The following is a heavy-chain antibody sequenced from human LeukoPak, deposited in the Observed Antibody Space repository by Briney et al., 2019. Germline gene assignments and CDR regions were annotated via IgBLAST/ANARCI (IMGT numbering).Heavy chain of an antibody. Sequence: GGSLRLSCAASGFTVSSNYMSWVRQAPGEGLDWVGRIASKTDGGATDYAAPVKGRFTISRDDSKNTLNLQMNSLKTEDTAVYYCTTGIRGDWGQGTLVTVSS. V-gene: IGHV3-15*04. CDR2: IASKTDGGAT. CDR3: TTGIRGD. J-gene: IGHJ4*02. CDR1: GFTVSSNY. D-gene: IGHD3-10*01.